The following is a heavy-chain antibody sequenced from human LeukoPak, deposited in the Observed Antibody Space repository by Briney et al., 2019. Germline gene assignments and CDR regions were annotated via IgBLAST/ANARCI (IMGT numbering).Heavy chain of an antibody. V-gene: IGHV3-7*01. Sequence: GGSLRLSCAASGFTFSSYWMSWVRQAPGKGLERVANIKQDGSEKYYVDSVKGRFTISRDNAKNSLYLQMNSLRAEDTAVYYCARVAGSLLFDIWGQGTMVTVSS. D-gene: IGHD1-26*01. CDR1: GFTFSSYW. CDR2: IKQDGSEK. CDR3: ARVAGSLLFDI. J-gene: IGHJ3*02.